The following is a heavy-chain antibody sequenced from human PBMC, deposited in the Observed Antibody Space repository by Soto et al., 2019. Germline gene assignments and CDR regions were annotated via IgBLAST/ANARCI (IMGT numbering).Heavy chain of an antibody. J-gene: IGHJ5*02. CDR1: GGSISKFY. CDR2: VYATGTT. V-gene: IGHV4-4*07. Sequence: QVQLQESGPGVLKPSETLSLSCSVSGGSISKFYWSWNRKTAGKGLEWMGRVYATGTTDYNPSLRSRVTMSVDISKKTFSLRLTSVTAADTGVYYCVRDGSKTLRDWFDPWGQGKLVTVSS. CDR3: VRDGSKTLRDWFDP.